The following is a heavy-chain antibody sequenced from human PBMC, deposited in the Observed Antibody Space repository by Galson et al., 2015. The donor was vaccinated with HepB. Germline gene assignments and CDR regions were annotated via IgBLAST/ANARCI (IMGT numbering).Heavy chain of an antibody. J-gene: IGHJ4*02. CDR3: ARDAMGRGSGSYSAFDY. Sequence: LRLSCAASGFTFNTYSMHWVRQAPGKGLEWVAAITSAGDKQYYADSVKGRFTISRDNSQNMMYLQMNSLRAEDTAVYYCARDAMGRGSGSYSAFDYWGQGTLVTVSS. D-gene: IGHD1-26*01. V-gene: IGHV3-30-3*01. CDR2: ITSAGDKQ. CDR1: GFTFNTYS.